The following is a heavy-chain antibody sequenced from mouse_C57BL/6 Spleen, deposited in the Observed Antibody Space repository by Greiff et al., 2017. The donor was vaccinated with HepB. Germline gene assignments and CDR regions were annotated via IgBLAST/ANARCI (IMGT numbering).Heavy chain of an antibody. CDR3: AREEVWFAY. Sequence: EVKLQESGPGLVKPSQSLSLTCSVTGYSITSGYYWNWIRQFPGNKLEWMSYISYDGSNNYNPSLKNRISITRDTSKNQFFLKLNSVTTEDTATYYCAREEVWFAYWGQGTLVTVSA. CDR2: ISYDGSN. CDR1: GYSITSGYY. V-gene: IGHV3-6*01. J-gene: IGHJ3*01.